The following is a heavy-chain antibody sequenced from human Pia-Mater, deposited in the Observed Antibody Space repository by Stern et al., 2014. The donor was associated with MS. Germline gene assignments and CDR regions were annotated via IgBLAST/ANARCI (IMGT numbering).Heavy chain of an antibody. J-gene: IGHJ4*02. CDR3: ISHYYDSSGHYYEY. D-gene: IGHD3-22*01. Sequence: VQLVESGGGLVQPGGSIRLSCTASGFNFNSAWMSWVRQAPGKGLEWVGRIKRKSDGETAAHAAPVKGRFTMSRDDSRNMLFLQMNSLTAEDTAVYYCISHYYDSSGHYYEYWGQGTLVTVSS. V-gene: IGHV3-15*01. CDR2: IKRKSDGETA. CDR1: GFNFNSAW.